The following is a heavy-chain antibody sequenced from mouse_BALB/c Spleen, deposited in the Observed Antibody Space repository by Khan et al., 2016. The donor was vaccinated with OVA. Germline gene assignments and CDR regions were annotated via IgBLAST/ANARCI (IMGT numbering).Heavy chain of an antibody. CDR2: INYSGNT. CDR3: ARRDYYDYDPFPY. D-gene: IGHD2-4*01. V-gene: IGHV3-2*02. CDR1: GYSITSEYA. Sequence: EVQLVESGPGLVTPSQSLSLTCTVTGYSITSEYAWNWIRQFPGNKLEWMGYINYSGNTRFNPSLQSRTSITRDTSKNQFFLQLNSVTTEDKATYYCARRDYYDYDPFPYWGQGTLVTVSA. J-gene: IGHJ3*01.